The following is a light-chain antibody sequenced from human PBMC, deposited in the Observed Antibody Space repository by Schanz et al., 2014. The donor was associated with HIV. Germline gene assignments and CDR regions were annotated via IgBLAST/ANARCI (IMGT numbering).Light chain of an antibody. V-gene: IGKV3D-20*02. Sequence: EIVLTQSPGTLSLSPGERATLSCRASQSVSSSYLAWYQQKPGQAPRLLIYGASSRATGIPDRFSGSGSGTDFTLTISRLEPEDFAVYYCQQRSSWLGITFGQGTRLEIK. CDR3: QQRSSWLGIT. CDR2: GAS. J-gene: IGKJ5*01. CDR1: QSVSSSY.